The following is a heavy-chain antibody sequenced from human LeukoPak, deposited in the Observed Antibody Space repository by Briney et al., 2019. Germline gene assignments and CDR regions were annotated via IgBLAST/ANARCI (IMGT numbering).Heavy chain of an antibody. CDR3: ASISGLWFSIDAFDI. CDR2: MNPNSGNT. V-gene: IGHV1-8*01. D-gene: IGHD3-10*01. CDR1: GYTFTSYD. J-gene: IGHJ3*02. Sequence: ASVKVSCKASGYTFTSYDINWVRQATGQGLEWMGWMNPNSGNTGYAQEFQGRVTMTRNTSISTAYMELSSLRSEDTAVYYCASISGLWFSIDAFDIWGQGTMVTVSS.